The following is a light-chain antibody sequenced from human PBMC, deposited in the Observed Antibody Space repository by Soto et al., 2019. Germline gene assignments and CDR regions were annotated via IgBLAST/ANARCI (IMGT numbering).Light chain of an antibody. CDR2: EVS. Sequence: QSVLTQPASVSGSPGQSVTISCTGSSTDVGAYNYVSWYQQYPGQAPNLLIYEVSRRPSGFSHRFSGSKSVNTASLTISGLQAEDEAHYYCNYYTTMNTYVFGTGTKVTVL. V-gene: IGLV2-14*01. CDR3: NYYTTMNTYV. J-gene: IGLJ1*01. CDR1: STDVGAYNY.